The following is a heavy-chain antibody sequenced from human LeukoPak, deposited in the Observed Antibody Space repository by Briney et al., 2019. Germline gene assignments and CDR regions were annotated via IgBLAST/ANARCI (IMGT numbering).Heavy chain of an antibody. V-gene: IGHV4-30-4*08. CDR2: IYYSGST. CDR1: GGSVSSGDYY. J-gene: IGHJ3*02. CDR3: ARDCSSTGCYRNLDAFDI. Sequence: KSSETLSLTCTVSGGSVSSGDYYWSWIRQPPGKGLEWIGYIYYSGSTYYNPSLKSRVTISVDTSKNQFSLKLNSVTAADTAVYYCARDCSSTGCYRNLDAFDIWGQGTMVTVSS. D-gene: IGHD2-2*01.